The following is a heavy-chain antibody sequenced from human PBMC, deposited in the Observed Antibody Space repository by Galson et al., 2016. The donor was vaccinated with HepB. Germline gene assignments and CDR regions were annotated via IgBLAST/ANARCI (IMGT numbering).Heavy chain of an antibody. CDR3: AREDSSWYGDYGMDV. CDR1: GFTFTDVW. CDR2: ISSSGSYT. J-gene: IGHJ6*02. D-gene: IGHD6-13*01. Sequence: SLRLSCAASGFTFTDVWMSWVRQAPGKGLEWVSYISSSGSYTNYADSVKGRFTISRDNARKSLYLQMSSLRPDDTAVYYCAREDSSWYGDYGMDVWGQGTTVTVSS. V-gene: IGHV3-11*06.